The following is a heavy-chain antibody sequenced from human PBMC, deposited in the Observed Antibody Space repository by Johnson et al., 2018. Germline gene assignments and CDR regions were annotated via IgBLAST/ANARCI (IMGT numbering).Heavy chain of an antibody. CDR1: GFTFSNYG. CDR3: ARDPSRSIAAVGTDAPQLWYYGRDV. J-gene: IGHJ6*02. D-gene: IGHD6-13*01. Sequence: QVQLVESGGGVVQPGRSLRLSCAASGFTFSNYGMHWVRQAPGKGLEWVAVIWYDGSNKYYVDSVKGRFTISRDKSKNTLYLQMNTLRVEGTGVYYCARDPSRSIAAVGTDAPQLWYYGRDVWGQGTTVTVSS. V-gene: IGHV3-33*01. CDR2: IWYDGSNK.